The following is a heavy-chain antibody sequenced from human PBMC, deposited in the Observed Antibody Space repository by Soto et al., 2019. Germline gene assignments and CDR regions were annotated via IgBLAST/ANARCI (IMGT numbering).Heavy chain of an antibody. CDR1: GGSISSYY. J-gene: IGHJ5*02. CDR3: ASAPTRDPTNWFDP. Sequence: PSETLSLTCTVSGGSISSYYWSWIRQPPGKGLEWIGYIYYSGGTNYNPSLKSRVTISVDTSKNQFSLKLSSVTAADTAVYYCASAPTRDPTNWFDPWGQGTLVTVSS. D-gene: IGHD2-2*01. V-gene: IGHV4-59*01. CDR2: IYYSGGT.